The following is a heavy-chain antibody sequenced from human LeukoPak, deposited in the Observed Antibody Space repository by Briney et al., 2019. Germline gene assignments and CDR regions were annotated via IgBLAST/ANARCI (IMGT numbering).Heavy chain of an antibody. V-gene: IGHV3-23*01. CDR3: ARDPNGDYIGAFDM. CDR1: GFTFSAYA. D-gene: IGHD4-17*01. CDR2: IRGGGGSA. Sequence: GGSLRRSWTASGFTFSAYAMMWVRQAPGKGPEGVSAIRGGGGSAFYADSVKGRFTISRDNSKYTLFLQMNSLRAEDTAVYYCARDPNGDYIGAFDMWGPGTMVTVSS. J-gene: IGHJ3*02.